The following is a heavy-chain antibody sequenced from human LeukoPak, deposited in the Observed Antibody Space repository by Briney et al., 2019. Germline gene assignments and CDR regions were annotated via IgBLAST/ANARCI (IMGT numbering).Heavy chain of an antibody. CDR1: GFTFSNFG. CDR3: AKDHRGLLYFSLPFDS. V-gene: IGHV3-30*02. D-gene: IGHD2/OR15-2a*01. CDR2: IRYDGSKK. Sequence: PGGSLRLSCAASGFTFSNFGMHWVRQAPGKGLEWLTYIRYDGSKKNYADSVKGRFTISRDNSKSMLYLQMNSLRPEDTAFYYCAKDHRGLLYFSLPFDSWGQGTLVTVSS. J-gene: IGHJ4*02.